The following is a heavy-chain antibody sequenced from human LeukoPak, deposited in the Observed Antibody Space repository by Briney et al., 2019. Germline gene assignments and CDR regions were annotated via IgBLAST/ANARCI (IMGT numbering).Heavy chain of an antibody. J-gene: IGHJ4*02. CDR3: AKVTPRYGSGWYYFDY. CDR2: ISGCGIST. D-gene: IGHD6-19*01. CDR1: GFTFNNYA. V-gene: IGHV3-23*01. Sequence: PGGSLRLSCAASGFTFNNYAMSWVRQAPGKGLEWVSTISGCGISTYYTDSVKGRFTISRDNSKNTLYLQMNSLRAEDTAVFYCAKVTPRYGSGWYYFDYWGQGSLVTVSS.